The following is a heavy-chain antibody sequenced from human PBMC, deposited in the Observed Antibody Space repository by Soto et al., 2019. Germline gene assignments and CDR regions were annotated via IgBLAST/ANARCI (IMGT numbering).Heavy chain of an antibody. CDR2: IKSKTDGGTT. V-gene: IGHV3-15*01. J-gene: IGHJ4*02. Sequence: PGGSLRLSCAASGFTFSNAWMSWVRQAPGKGLEWVGRIKSKTDGGTTDYAAPVKGRFTISRDDSKNTLYLQMNSLKTEDTAVYYCTTDPALDYTKEYYFDYWGQGTLVTVPQ. D-gene: IGHD4-4*01. CDR3: TTDPALDYTKEYYFDY. CDR1: GFTFSNAW.